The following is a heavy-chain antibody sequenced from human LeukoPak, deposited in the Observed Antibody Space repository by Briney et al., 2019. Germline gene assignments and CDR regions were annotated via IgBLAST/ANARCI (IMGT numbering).Heavy chain of an antibody. CDR2: MNPNSGNT. CDR3: ARGSYGSGSYWFDP. CDR1: GYTFTSYD. V-gene: IGHV1-8*03. Sequence: ASVKVSCKASGYTFTSYDINWVRQATGQGLEWMGWMNPNSGNTGYAQKFQGRVTITRNTSISTAYMELSSLRSEDTAVYYCARGSYGSGSYWFDPWGQGTLVTVSS. J-gene: IGHJ5*02. D-gene: IGHD3-10*01.